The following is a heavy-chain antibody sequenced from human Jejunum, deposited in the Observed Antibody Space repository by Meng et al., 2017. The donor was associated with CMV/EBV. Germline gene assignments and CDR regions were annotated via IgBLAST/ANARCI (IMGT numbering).Heavy chain of an antibody. V-gene: IGHV7-4-1*02. CDR1: GYTFNSYD. CDR3: ARIAVAPPNIIIDK. J-gene: IGHJ4*02. Sequence: SGYTFNSYDLKWVRQAPGQGLQWLGWINTKTGNPTYAQGITGRFVFSLDLSLRTTYLEISSLKAEDSAVYYCARIAVAPPNIIIDKWGQGTLVTVSS. CDR2: INTKTGNP. D-gene: IGHD6-19*01.